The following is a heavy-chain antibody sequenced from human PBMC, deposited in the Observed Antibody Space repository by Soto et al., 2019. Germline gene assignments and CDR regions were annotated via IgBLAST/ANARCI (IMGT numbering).Heavy chain of an antibody. V-gene: IGHV4-61*01. Sequence: SETLSLTCTVSGGPVSRGSYYWSWIRQPPGKGLEWVAYIYYSGSTNYNPSLKSRVTISLDTSKNQFSLILRSVTAADTAVYYCARGGTAMVLGPVDYWGQGTLVTVSS. CDR3: ARGGTAMVLGPVDY. D-gene: IGHD5-18*01. CDR2: IYYSGST. CDR1: GGPVSRGSYY. J-gene: IGHJ4*02.